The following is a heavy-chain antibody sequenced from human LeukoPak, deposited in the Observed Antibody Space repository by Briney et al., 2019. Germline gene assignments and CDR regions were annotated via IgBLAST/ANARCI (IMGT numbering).Heavy chain of an antibody. CDR2: MNPNSGNT. J-gene: IGHJ4*02. CDR3: APSPGAPINY. V-gene: IGHV1-8*01. CDR1: GYTFTSYD. Sequence: ASVTVSCTASGYTFTSYDINWVRQAPGQGLEWMGWMNPNSGNTGYAQKFQGRVTMTRNTSISTAYMELSSLRSEDTAMYYCAPSPGAPINYWGQGTLVTVSS. D-gene: IGHD1-26*01.